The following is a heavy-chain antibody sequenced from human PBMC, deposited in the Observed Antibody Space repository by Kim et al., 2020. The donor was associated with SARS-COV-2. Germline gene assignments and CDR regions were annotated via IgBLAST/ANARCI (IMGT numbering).Heavy chain of an antibody. D-gene: IGHD2-2*01. J-gene: IGHJ5*02. CDR1: GYTFTSYG. CDR3: ARDGSDIVVVPAAMPETQFDP. Sequence: ASVKASCKASGYTFTSYGISWVRQAPGQGLEWMGWISAYNGNTNYAQKLQGRVTMTTDTSTSTAYMELRSLRSDDTAVYYCARDGSDIVVVPAAMPETQFDPWGQGTLVTVSS. V-gene: IGHV1-18*04. CDR2: ISAYNGNT.